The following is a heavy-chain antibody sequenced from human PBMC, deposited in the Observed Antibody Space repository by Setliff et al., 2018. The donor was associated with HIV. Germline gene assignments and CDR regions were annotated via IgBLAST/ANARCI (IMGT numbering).Heavy chain of an antibody. CDR3: ARWESAQKAFNP. CDR2: GHHSGHT. D-gene: IGHD1-26*01. CDR1: GVSITSHY. V-gene: IGHV4-4*09. Sequence: SLTCTVSGVSITSHYWNWIRQSPGKGLEWIGFGHHSGHTRQNPSLASRVTISVDMSKNQFSLKLNSLSAADTAVYYCARWESAQKAFNPWGHGTMVT. J-gene: IGHJ3*01.